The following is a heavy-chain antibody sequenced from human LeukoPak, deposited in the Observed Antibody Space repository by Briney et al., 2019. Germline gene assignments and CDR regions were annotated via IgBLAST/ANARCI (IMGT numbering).Heavy chain of an antibody. CDR2: IYTSGST. D-gene: IGHD3-9*01. CDR3: ARLFGVPYYDILTDHLAPYFDY. Sequence: SETLSLTCTVSGGSISGYYWSWIRQPAGKGLEGIGHIYTSGSTIYNPSLKSRVTIYVDTSKNQVSLKLSSVTAADTAVYYCARLFGVPYYDILTDHLAPYFDYWGQGTLVTVSS. CDR1: GGSISGYY. J-gene: IGHJ4*02. V-gene: IGHV4-4*08.